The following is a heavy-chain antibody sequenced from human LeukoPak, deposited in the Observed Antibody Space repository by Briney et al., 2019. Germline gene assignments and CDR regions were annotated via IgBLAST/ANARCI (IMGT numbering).Heavy chain of an antibody. V-gene: IGHV4-4*02. J-gene: IGHJ3*02. CDR1: GGSISSSYW. CDR3: ARSDGYGLVGI. CDR2: IYHSGST. D-gene: IGHD3-10*01. Sequence: EPSGTLSLTCGVSGGSISSSYWWSWVRQPPGKGLEWIGEIYHSGSTNYNPSLKSRVTISMDKSKNQFSLNLSSVTAADTAVYYCARSDGYGLVGIWGQGTMVTVSS.